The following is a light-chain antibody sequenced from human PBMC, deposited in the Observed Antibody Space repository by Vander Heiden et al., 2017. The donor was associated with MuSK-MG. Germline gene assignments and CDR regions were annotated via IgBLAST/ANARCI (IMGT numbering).Light chain of an antibody. V-gene: IGLV2-23*02. CDR2: EVS. CDR1: SSDVGSYNL. CDR3: CSYAGSSTLV. J-gene: IGLJ2*01. Sequence: PVQSITISCTGPSSDVGSYNLVSWYQQHPGKAPKLMIYEVSKRPSGVSNRFSGSKSGNTASLTISGLQAEDEADYYCCSYAGSSTLVFGGGTKLTVL.